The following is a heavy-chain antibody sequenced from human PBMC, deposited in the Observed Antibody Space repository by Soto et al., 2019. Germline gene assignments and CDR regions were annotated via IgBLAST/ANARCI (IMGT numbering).Heavy chain of an antibody. CDR2: IYHSGST. J-gene: IGHJ4*02. V-gene: IGHV4-30-2*01. CDR1: GGSISSGGYS. D-gene: IGHD3-9*01. CDR3: ARGRPDILTGYSYYFDY. Sequence: PSETLSLTCAVSGGSISSGGYSWSWIRQPPGKGLEWIGYIYHSGSTYYNPSLKSRVTISVDRSKNQFSLKLSSVTAADTAVYYCARGRPDILTGYSYYFDYWGQGTLVTVSS.